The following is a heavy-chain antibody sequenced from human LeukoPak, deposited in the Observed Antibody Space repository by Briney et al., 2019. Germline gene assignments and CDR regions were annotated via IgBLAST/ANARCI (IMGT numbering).Heavy chain of an antibody. CDR1: GFTFSSYG. J-gene: IGHJ5*02. D-gene: IGHD6-13*01. V-gene: IGHV3-30*18. CDR3: AKDMGIAAAGTDLGVDP. Sequence: GGSLRLSCAASGFTFSSYGMHWVRQAPGKGLEWVAVISYDGSNKYYADSVKGRFTISRDNSKNTLYLQMNSLRAEDTALYYCAKDMGIAAAGTDLGVDPWGQGTLVTVSS. CDR2: ISYDGSNK.